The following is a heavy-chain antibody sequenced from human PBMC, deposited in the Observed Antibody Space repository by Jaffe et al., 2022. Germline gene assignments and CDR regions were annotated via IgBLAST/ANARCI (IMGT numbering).Heavy chain of an antibody. D-gene: IGHD4-4*01. J-gene: IGHJ5*02. CDR2: INPNSGGT. CDR1: GYTFTGYY. CDR3: ARSLNDYTPYNWFDP. V-gene: IGHV1-2*06. Sequence: QVQLVQSGAEVKKPGASVKVSCKASGYTFTGYYMHWVRQAPGQGLEWMGRINPNSGGTNYAQKFQGRVTMTRDTSISTAYMELSRLRSDDTAVYYCARSLNDYTPYNWFDPWGQGTLVTVSS.